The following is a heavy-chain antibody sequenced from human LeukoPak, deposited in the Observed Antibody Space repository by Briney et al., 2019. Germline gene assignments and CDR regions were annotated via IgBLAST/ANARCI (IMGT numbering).Heavy chain of an antibody. CDR2: IRYGGSNK. CDR1: GFTFSSYG. Sequence: GGSLRLSCAASGFTFSSYGMHWVRQAPGKGLEWVAFIRYGGSNKYYADYVKGRFTISRDNSKNTLYLQMNSLRAEDTAVYYCAKDPGSYRYSGSYNGYWGQGTLVTVSS. J-gene: IGHJ4*02. CDR3: AKDPGSYRYSGSYNGY. D-gene: IGHD1-26*01. V-gene: IGHV3-30*02.